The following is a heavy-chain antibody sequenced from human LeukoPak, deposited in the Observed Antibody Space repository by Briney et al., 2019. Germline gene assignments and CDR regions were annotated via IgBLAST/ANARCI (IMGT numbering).Heavy chain of an antibody. Sequence: TGGSLRLSCAASGFAFSSHWMNWVRQAPGKGLEWVANVNREGSDKNYVDSVKGRFTISRDNAKNSLYLQMNSLRAEDTAVYYCARAGAHIFAVWGQGTTVTVSS. D-gene: IGHD3-10*01. V-gene: IGHV3-7*01. CDR3: ARAGAHIFAV. CDR1: GFAFSSHW. J-gene: IGHJ6*02. CDR2: VNREGSDK.